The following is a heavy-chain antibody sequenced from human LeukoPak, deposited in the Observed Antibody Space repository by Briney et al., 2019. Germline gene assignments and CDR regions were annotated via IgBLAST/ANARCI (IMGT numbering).Heavy chain of an antibody. CDR1: GFTVSSNY. CDR3: AKDEGSSGWTAWFDP. J-gene: IGHJ5*02. V-gene: IGHV3-30*18. Sequence: GGSLRLSCAASGFTVSSNYMSWVRQAPGKGLEWVAVISYDGSNKYYADSVKGRFTISRDNSKNTLYLQMNSLRAEDTAVYYCAKDEGSSGWTAWFDPWGQGTLVTVS. D-gene: IGHD6-19*01. CDR2: ISYDGSNK.